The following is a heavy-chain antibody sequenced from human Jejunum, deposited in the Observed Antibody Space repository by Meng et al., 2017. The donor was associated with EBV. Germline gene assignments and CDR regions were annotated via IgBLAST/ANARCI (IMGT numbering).Heavy chain of an antibody. CDR3: AKDDVYDNTGHYFGYFDY. D-gene: IGHD3-22*01. CDR2: ISATSGST. J-gene: IGHJ4*02. V-gene: IGHV3-23*04. CDR1: GFTFSNYA. Sequence: EVQLVESGGGLVQPGGSLGLSCAATGFTFSNYAMSWVRQAPGKGLEWVSGISATSGSTSYADSVKGRFTISRDNSKNTLYLQMNSLRAEDTAVYYCAKDDVYDNTGHYFGYFDYWGQGTLVTVSS.